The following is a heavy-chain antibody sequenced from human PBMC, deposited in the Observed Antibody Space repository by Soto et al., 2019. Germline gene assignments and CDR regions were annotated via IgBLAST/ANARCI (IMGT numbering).Heavy chain of an antibody. CDR2: LYDNGNT. D-gene: IGHD7-27*01. CDR3: TMLGIYDY. CDR1: GFTVSNNY. Sequence: EVQLVESGGGLIQPGGSLRLSCAASGFTVSNNYMSWVRQAPGKGLECVSILYDNGNTYYADSVKGRFTISRDNSLNTLYLPMNSLRADDTAVYYCTMLGIYDYWGQGTLVTVSS. V-gene: IGHV3-53*01. J-gene: IGHJ4*02.